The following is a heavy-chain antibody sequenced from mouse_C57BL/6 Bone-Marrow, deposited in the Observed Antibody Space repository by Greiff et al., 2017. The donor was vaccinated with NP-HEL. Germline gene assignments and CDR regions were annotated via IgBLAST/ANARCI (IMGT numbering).Heavy chain of an antibody. CDR1: GFTFSSYG. Sequence: EVQGVESGGDLVKPGGSLKLSCAASGFTFSSYGMSWVRQTPDKRLEWVATISSGGSYTYYPDSVKGRFTISRDNAKNTLYLQMSSLKSEDTAMYYCARRTTVGAMRDYAMDYWGQGTAVTVSS. J-gene: IGHJ4*01. CDR2: ISSGGSYT. CDR3: ARRTTVGAMRDYAMDY. D-gene: IGHD1-1*01. V-gene: IGHV5-6*01.